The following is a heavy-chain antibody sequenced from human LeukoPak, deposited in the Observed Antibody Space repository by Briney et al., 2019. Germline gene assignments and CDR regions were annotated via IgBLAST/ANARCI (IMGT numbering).Heavy chain of an antibody. V-gene: IGHV4-34*01. J-gene: IGHJ5*02. CDR2: INHSGST. CDR3: ASSLDTAMVTFWFDP. Sequence: SETLSLTCAVYGGSFSGYYWSWIRQPPGKGLEWIGEINHSGSTNYNPSLKSRVTISVDTSKNQFSLKLSSVTAADTAVYYCASSLDTAMVTFWFDPWGQGTLVTVSS. CDR1: GGSFSGYY. D-gene: IGHD5-18*01.